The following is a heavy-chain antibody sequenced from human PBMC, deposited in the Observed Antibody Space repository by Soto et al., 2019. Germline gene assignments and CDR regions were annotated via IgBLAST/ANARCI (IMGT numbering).Heavy chain of an antibody. CDR2: ISYDGSNK. V-gene: IGHV3-30*18. CDR1: GVTFSIYG. D-gene: IGHD2-2*03. J-gene: IGHJ5*02. Sequence: GGSLRLSCAASGVTFSIYGMQWFRQAPGKGLEWVAVISYDGSNKYYADSVKGRFTISRDNSKNTLYLQMNSLRAEDTAVYYCAKGIFGYCSSTSCYSPFDPWGQGTLVTVSS. CDR3: AKGIFGYCSSTSCYSPFDP.